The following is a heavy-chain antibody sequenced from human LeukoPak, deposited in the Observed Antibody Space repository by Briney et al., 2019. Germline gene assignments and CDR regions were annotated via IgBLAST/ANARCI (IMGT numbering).Heavy chain of an antibody. CDR1: GYTLTELS. V-gene: IGHV1-24*01. D-gene: IGHD3-9*01. CDR3: ATDPFDKSRYFDWLSA. CDR2: FDPEDGET. Sequence: ASVKVSCKVSGYTLTELSMHWVRQAPGKGLEWMGGFDPEDGETIYAQKFQGRVTMTEDTSTDTAYMELSSLRSEDTAVYYCATDPFDKSRYFDWLSAWGQGTLVTVSS. J-gene: IGHJ4*02.